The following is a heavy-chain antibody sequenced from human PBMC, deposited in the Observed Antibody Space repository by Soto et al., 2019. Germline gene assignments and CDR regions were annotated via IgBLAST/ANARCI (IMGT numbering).Heavy chain of an antibody. D-gene: IGHD3-10*01. CDR1: GFSFSSYW. CDR3: VPGATARGGVDY. V-gene: IGHV3-7*02. Sequence: PGGSLRLSCAASGFSFSSYWMSWVRQAPGKGLEWVANMKYDGSERYYVDSVRGRFTISRDNAKSSLYLQMNSLRAEDTAVYYCVPGATARGGVDYWGQGTLVTVSS. J-gene: IGHJ4*02. CDR2: MKYDGSER.